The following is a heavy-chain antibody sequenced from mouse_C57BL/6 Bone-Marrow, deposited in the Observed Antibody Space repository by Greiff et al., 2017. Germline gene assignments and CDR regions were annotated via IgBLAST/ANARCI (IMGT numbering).Heavy chain of an antibody. CDR2: IGPNSGGT. CDR3: ASQFTTVVERGN. CDR1: GYTFTSYW. D-gene: IGHD1-1*01. J-gene: IGHJ2*01. V-gene: IGHV1-72*01. Sequence: VQLLQPGAELVKPGASVKLSCKASGYTFTSYWMHWVKQRPGRGLEWIGRIGPNSGGTKYNEKFKSKATLTVDKPSSTAYMQLSSLTSEDSAVYYCASQFTTVVERGNWGQGTTLTVSS.